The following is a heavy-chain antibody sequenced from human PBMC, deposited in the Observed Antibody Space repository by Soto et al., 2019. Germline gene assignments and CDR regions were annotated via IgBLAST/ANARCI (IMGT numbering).Heavy chain of an antibody. Sequence: GASVKVSCKASGYTFTSYGSRWVRQAPGQGLEWMGWISAYNGNTNYAQKLQGRVTMTTDTSTSTAYMELRSLRSDDTAVYYCARGGDTAMVTNWFDPWGQGTLVTVSS. CDR1: GYTFTSYG. CDR3: ARGGDTAMVTNWFDP. CDR2: ISAYNGNT. J-gene: IGHJ5*02. V-gene: IGHV1-18*01. D-gene: IGHD5-18*01.